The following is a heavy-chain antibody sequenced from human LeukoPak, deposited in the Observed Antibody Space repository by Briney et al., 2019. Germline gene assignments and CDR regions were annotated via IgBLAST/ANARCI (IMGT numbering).Heavy chain of an antibody. CDR3: ARSRMSDAFDI. J-gene: IGHJ3*02. CDR2: INPNTGDR. D-gene: IGHD2/OR15-2a*01. V-gene: IGHV1-2*02. CDR1: GYTFNGYY. Sequence: ASVKVSCKASGYTFNGYYMHWVRQAPGQGLEWMGWINPNTGDRNYAQKFQGRVTMTRDTSISTAYMELSRLRSDDTAVYYCARSRMSDAFDIWGQGTVVTVSS.